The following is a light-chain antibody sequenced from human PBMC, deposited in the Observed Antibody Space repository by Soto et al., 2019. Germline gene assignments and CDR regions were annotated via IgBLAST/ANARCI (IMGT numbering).Light chain of an antibody. CDR3: HQYGTAPLT. CDR2: GAS. J-gene: IGKJ3*01. CDR1: QSVSGSY. Sequence: EIVLTQSPGTLSLSPGKRATLSCRASQSVSGSYIAWYQQKPGQAPRLLIYGASSRATGIPDRFSGSGYGTDFNLTISRLETEDFSVYYCHQYGTAPLTFGPGTKVDIK. V-gene: IGKV3-20*01.